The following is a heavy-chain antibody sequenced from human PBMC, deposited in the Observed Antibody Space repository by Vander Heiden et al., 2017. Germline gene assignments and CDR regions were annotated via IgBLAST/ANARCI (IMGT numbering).Heavy chain of an antibody. CDR1: GFTLGGYA. CDR2: ISGSGGNT. Sequence: VQRLESGGALVRPGGSLSPSFAASGFTLGGYALNWVRQAPGKGLEWVSVISGSGGNTYYADSVKGRFTISRDNSKNTLHLQMNSLRAEDTAVYYCAKEKGLLEVDHFDYWGQGTLVIVSS. D-gene: IGHD3-3*01. V-gene: IGHV3-23*01. CDR3: AKEKGLLEVDHFDY. J-gene: IGHJ4*02.